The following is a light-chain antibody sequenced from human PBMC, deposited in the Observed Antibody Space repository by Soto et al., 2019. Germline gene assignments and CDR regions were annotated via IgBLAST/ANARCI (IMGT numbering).Light chain of an antibody. Sequence: DIQMTQSPSSISASVGDTVTITCRASQGLSSWLAWYQQRPGKAPKLLIYAASNLQGGVPSRFSGSGSGTDFTLTIASLQPEDFATYYCQQAYSFPVTFGQGTRLEMK. CDR2: AAS. V-gene: IGKV1D-12*01. CDR1: QGLSSW. CDR3: QQAYSFPVT. J-gene: IGKJ5*01.